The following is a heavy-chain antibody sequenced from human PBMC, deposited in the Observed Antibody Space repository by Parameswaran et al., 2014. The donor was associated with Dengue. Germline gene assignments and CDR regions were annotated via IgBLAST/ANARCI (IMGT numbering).Heavy chain of an antibody. D-gene: IGHD6-6*01. V-gene: IGHV4-59*01. Sequence: SETLSLTCTVSGGSISSYYWSWIRQPPGKGLEWIGYIYYSGSTSYNPSLKSRVTISVDTSKNQFSLKLSSVTAADTAVYYCARGVSSSSAWFDPWGQGILVTVSS. CDR1: GGSISSYY. J-gene: IGHJ5*01. CDR2: IYYSGST. CDR3: ARGVSSSSAWFDP.